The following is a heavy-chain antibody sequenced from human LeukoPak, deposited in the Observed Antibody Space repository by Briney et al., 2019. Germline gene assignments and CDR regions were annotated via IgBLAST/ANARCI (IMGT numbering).Heavy chain of an antibody. J-gene: IGHJ6*02. CDR1: GFTFSSYA. CDR3: AKVHYYYGMDV. Sequence: PGRSLRLSCAASGFTFSSYAMHWVRQAPGKGLEWVSGFSGSGGSTSYADSVKGRFTISRDNSKNTLYLQMNSLRAEDTAVYYCAKVHYYYGMDVWGQGTTVTVSS. CDR2: FSGSGGST. V-gene: IGHV3-23*01.